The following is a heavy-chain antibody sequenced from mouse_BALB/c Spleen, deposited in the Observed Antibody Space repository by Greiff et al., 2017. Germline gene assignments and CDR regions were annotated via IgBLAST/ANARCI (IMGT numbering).Heavy chain of an antibody. D-gene: IGHD3-1*01. CDR3: VRDRGTGAMDY. V-gene: IGHV2-9-2*01. Sequence: VMLVESGPGLVAPSQSLSITCTVSGFSLTSYDISWIRQPPGKGLEWLGVIWTGGGTNYNSAFMSRLSISKDNSKSQVFLKMNSLQTDDTAIYYCVRDRGTGAMDYWGQGTSVTVSS. J-gene: IGHJ4*01. CDR2: IWTGGGT. CDR1: GFSLTSYD.